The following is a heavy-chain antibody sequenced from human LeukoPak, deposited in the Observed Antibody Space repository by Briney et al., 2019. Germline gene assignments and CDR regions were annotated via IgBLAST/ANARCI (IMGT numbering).Heavy chain of an antibody. V-gene: IGHV4-59*01. CDR2: IFYSGST. CDR1: GGSISSYY. CDR3: ARVMGRHSSSWPLDY. J-gene: IGHJ4*02. D-gene: IGHD6-13*01. Sequence: SETLSLTCTVSGGSISSYYWSWIRQPPGKGLEWIGYIFYSGSTNYNPSLKSRVTISVDTSKNQFSLKLSSVTAADTAVYYCARVMGRHSSSWPLDYWGQGTLVTVSS.